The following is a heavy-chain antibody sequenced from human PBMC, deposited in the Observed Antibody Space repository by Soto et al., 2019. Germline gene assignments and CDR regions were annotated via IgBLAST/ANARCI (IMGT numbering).Heavy chain of an antibody. V-gene: IGHV1-18*01. CDR1: GYTFSNYG. CDR2: NSGYNGNT. D-gene: IGHD6-19*01. Sequence: QVQLVQSGAEVKKHGASVTVSWKTSGYTFSNYGINWVRQAPGQGLEWMGWNSGYNGNTNYAQTVQGRVTMTTDTSTGTVYMELRSLKSDDTAIYYCSRFIMVGGWFDPNYYHGMDVWGQGTTVTVSS. CDR3: SRFIMVGGWFDPNYYHGMDV. J-gene: IGHJ6*02.